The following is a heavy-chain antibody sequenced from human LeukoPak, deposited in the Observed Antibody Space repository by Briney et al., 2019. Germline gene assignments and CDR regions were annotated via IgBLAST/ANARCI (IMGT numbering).Heavy chain of an antibody. Sequence: SETLALTCTVSGGSISRYYGSWIRQPPGKGLEWIGYIYYSGRTNYNPSLKRRVTISVDTSKNQFSLKLSSLPAAHTPLHYCPSESTLLGVLIQRHHAFGIWPQGPMVTVSS. D-gene: IGHD3-3*01. CDR3: PSESTLLGVLIQRHHAFGI. CDR1: GGSISRYY. V-gene: IGHV4-59*01. J-gene: IGHJ3*02. CDR2: IYYSGRT.